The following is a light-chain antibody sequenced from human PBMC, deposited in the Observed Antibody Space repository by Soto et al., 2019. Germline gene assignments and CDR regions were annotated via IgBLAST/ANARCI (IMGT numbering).Light chain of an antibody. CDR3: QQYSNWPPGLT. V-gene: IGKV3-15*01. CDR1: QSVSSN. J-gene: IGKJ4*01. CDR2: AAS. Sequence: EIVMTQSPATLSVSPGERATLSCSASQSVSSNFAWYQQKPGQAPRLLIYAASTRATGITARFSGSGSGTEFTHTISSLQSEDFAVYYCQQYSNWPPGLTLGGGTKVEIK.